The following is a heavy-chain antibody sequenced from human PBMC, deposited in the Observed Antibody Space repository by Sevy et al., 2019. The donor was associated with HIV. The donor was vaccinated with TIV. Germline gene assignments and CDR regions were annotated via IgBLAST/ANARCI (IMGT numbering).Heavy chain of an antibody. D-gene: IGHD5-12*01. CDR1: GGTFSSYA. CDR2: IIPIFGTA. Sequence: ASVKVSCKASGGTFSSYAISWVRQAPGQGLEWMGGIIPIFGTANYAQKFQGRVTITADESTSTAYMELGSLRSEDTAVYYCARARRGMATISPHFDYWGQGTLVTVSS. V-gene: IGHV1-69*13. CDR3: ARARRGMATISPHFDY. J-gene: IGHJ4*02.